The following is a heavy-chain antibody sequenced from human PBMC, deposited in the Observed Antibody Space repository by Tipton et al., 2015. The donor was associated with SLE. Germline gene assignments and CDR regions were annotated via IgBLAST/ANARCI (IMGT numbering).Heavy chain of an antibody. Sequence: TLSLTCAVYGGSFSDYYWSWIRQTPGEGLAWIGEINHTGGTNYNPSLESRVTMSVDPSKNQFSLKLSSVTAADTAMYYCVRERKYVVRLRELVAPDLWGQETAITVSS. CDR2: INHTGGT. CDR3: VRERKYVVRLRELVAPDL. CDR1: GGSFSDYY. J-gene: IGHJ3*01. D-gene: IGHD1-26*01. V-gene: IGHV4-34*01.